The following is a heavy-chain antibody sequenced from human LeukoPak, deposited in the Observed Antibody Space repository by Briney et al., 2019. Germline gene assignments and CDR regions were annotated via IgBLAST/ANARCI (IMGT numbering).Heavy chain of an antibody. J-gene: IGHJ4*02. CDR3: ARAGIVGAPGYFDY. CDR1: GGSISSSSYY. D-gene: IGHD1-26*01. V-gene: IGHV4-39*01. Sequence: SETLSLTCTVSGGSISSSSYYWGWIRQPPGKGLEWIGSIYYSGSTYYNPSLKSRVTISVDTSKNQFSLKLSSVPAADTAVYYCARAGIVGAPGYFDYWGQGTLVTVSS. CDR2: IYYSGST.